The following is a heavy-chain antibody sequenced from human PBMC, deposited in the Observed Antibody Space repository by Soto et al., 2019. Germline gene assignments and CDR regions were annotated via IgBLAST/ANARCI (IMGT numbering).Heavy chain of an antibody. CDR1: GYTFTSYD. J-gene: IGHJ4*02. Sequence: QVQLVQSGAEVRKPGASVKVSCEASGYTFTSYDIYWVRQATGQGLEWMGWMNPNTGNSGYAQKFQGRVTMTSDTSIGTAHRELSSLRSEDTAVYYCARRAETNGWNGFGADKYYFDFWGQGTLVTVSS. CDR3: ARRAETNGWNGFGADKYYFDF. CDR2: MNPNTGNS. V-gene: IGHV1-8*01. D-gene: IGHD1-1*01.